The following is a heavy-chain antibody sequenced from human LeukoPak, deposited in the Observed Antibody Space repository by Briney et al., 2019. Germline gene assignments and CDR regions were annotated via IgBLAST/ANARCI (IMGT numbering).Heavy chain of an antibody. CDR2: IYHSGST. V-gene: IGHV4-30-2*01. CDR1: GGSISSGGYS. Sequence: PSETLSLTCAVSGGSISSGGYSWSWIRQPPGKGLEWIGYIYHSGSTYYNPSLKSRVTISVDRSKNQFSLKLSSVTAADTAVYYCARMVGNMVRGPSTDALDIWGQGTMVTVSS. D-gene: IGHD3-10*01. CDR3: ARMVGNMVRGPSTDALDI. J-gene: IGHJ3*02.